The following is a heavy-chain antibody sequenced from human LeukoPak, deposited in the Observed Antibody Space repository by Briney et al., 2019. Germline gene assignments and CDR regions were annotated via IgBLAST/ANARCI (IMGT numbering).Heavy chain of an antibody. D-gene: IGHD3-10*01. V-gene: IGHV3-7*01. J-gene: IGHJ4*02. CDR3: ARGPAYGARSDYLDY. CDR2: IKKDGSKK. Sequence: GGSLRLSCVASEFTFSDFWMTWVRQVPGKELEWVADIKKDGSKKNQVDSGRLTISRDNARNSLYLQMNNLRAEDTAVYYCARGPAYGARSDYLDYWGQGTLVTVSS. CDR1: EFTFSDFW.